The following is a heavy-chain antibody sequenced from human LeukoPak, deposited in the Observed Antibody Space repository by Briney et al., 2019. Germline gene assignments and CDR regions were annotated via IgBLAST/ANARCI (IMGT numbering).Heavy chain of an antibody. J-gene: IGHJ4*02. CDR1: GFTFSSYA. Sequence: PGGSLRLSCAASGFTFSSYAMSWVRQAPGKGLEWVSAISGSGGSTYYADSVKGRFTISRDNSKNTLYLQMNSPRAEDTAVYYCASRPLYSSGWPPRDYWGQGTLVTVSS. V-gene: IGHV3-23*01. D-gene: IGHD6-19*01. CDR2: ISGSGGST. CDR3: ASRPLYSSGWPPRDY.